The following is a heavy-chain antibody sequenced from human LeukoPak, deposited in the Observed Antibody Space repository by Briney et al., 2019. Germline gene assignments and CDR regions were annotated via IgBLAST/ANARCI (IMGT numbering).Heavy chain of an antibody. D-gene: IGHD3-22*01. J-gene: IGHJ4*02. CDR1: GGSISSGTYY. V-gene: IGHV4-39*01. CDR3: ARLLYDTSGYYDY. Sequence: PSETLSLTCTVSGGSISSGTYYWGWIRQPPGKGLGWIGSIYYSGSPYYNPSFKSTLAISVDTSNHQFSLKLSSVTAADTAVYYCARLLYDTSGYYDYWGQGTLVTVSS. CDR2: IYYSGSP.